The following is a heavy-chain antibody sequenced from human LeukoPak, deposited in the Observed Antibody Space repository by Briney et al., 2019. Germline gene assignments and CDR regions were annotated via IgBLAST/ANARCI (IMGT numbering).Heavy chain of an antibody. CDR2: ISSSSSYI. CDR1: GFTLSNYN. V-gene: IGHV3-21*01. CDR3: ARETISMIEVAYWYFDL. D-gene: IGHD3-22*01. Sequence: GGSLRLSCAASGFTLSNYNMNWVRQAPGKGLEWVSSISSSSSYIYYADSVKGRFTISRDNAKNSLYLQMNSLRAEDTAVYYCARETISMIEVAYWYFDLWGRGTLVTVSS. J-gene: IGHJ2*01.